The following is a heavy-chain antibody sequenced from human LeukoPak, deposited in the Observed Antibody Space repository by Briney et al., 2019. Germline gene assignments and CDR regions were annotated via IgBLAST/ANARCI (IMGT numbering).Heavy chain of an antibody. Sequence: GGSLRLSCAASGFTFSSYSMNWVRQAPGKGLEWVSYISSSSSTIYYADSVKGRFTISRDNAKNSLYLQMNSLRAEDTAVYYCARLGHSSGPSPYYFDYWGQGTLVTVSS. J-gene: IGHJ4*02. CDR3: ARLGHSSGPSPYYFDY. CDR1: GFTFSSYS. V-gene: IGHV3-48*04. D-gene: IGHD6-19*01. CDR2: ISSSSSTI.